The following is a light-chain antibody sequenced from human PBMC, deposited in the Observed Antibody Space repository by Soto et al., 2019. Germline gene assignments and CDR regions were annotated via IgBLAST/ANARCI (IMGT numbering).Light chain of an antibody. CDR3: CSYAGSRGL. J-gene: IGLJ2*01. V-gene: IGLV2-23*01. Sequence: QSALTQPASVSGSPGQSITISCTGTSSDVGSHNLVSWYQQHPGQVPKFMIYEGSKRPSGVSNRFSGSKSGNTASQTISGLQGEDEADYYCCSYAGSRGLFGGGTKLTVL. CDR2: EGS. CDR1: SSDVGSHNL.